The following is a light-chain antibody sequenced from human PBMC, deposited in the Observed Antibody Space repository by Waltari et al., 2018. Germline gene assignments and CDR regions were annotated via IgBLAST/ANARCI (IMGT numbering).Light chain of an antibody. CDR2: VNSDGRH. V-gene: IGLV4-69*01. J-gene: IGLJ3*02. CDR3: ETGGHGTWV. CDR1: SGHSSNV. Sequence: QLLLTQSPSASASLGASVKLTCTLSSGHSSNVIAWLPQQPQKGPRYLMKVNSDGRHTKGDEIPDRFSGSSSGTERYLTISSVQSEDEADYYCETGGHGTWVFGGGTKLTVL.